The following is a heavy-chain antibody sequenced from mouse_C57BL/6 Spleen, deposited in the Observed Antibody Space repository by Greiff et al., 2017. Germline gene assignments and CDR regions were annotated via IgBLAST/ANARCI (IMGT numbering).Heavy chain of an antibody. CDR2: ISDGGSYT. CDR3: ARGPYGSSPYAMDY. V-gene: IGHV5-4*01. D-gene: IGHD1-1*01. CDR1: GFTFSSYA. Sequence: EVQRVESGGGLVKPGGSLKLSCAASGFTFSSYAMSWVRQTPEKRLEWVATISDGGSYTYYPDNVKGRFTISRDNAKNNLYLQMSHLKSEDTAMYYCARGPYGSSPYAMDYWGQGTSVTVSS. J-gene: IGHJ4*01.